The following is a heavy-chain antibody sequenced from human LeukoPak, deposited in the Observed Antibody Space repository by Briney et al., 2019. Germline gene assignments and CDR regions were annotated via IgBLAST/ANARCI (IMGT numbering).Heavy chain of an antibody. CDR1: GGSIISYY. CDR2: VYYSGST. D-gene: IGHD5-18*01. J-gene: IGHJ4*02. CDR3: ARDGLRSGYSYGYFDY. V-gene: IGHV4-59*12. Sequence: SETLSLTCTVSGGSIISYYWSWIRQPPGKGLEWIGYVYYSGSTNYNPSLKSRVTISVDTSKNQFSLKLSSVTAADAAVYYCARDGLRSGYSYGYFDYWGQGTLVTVSS.